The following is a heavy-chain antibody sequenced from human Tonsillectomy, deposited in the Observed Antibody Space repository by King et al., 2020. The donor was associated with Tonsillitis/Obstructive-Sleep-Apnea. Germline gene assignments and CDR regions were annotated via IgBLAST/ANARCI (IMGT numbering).Heavy chain of an antibody. CDR1: GGSISSYY. D-gene: IGHD3/OR15-3a*01. J-gene: IGHJ2*01. CDR3: ARHLVTGVKWTGTKAMPDKWYFDL. CDR2: IYYSGST. V-gene: IGHV4-59*08. Sequence: QLQESGPGLVKPSETLSLTCTVSGGSISSYYWSWIRQPPGKGLEWIGYIYYSGSTNYNSSLKSRVTISVDTSKNQFSLKLSSVTAADTAVYYCARHLVTGVKWTGTKAMPDKWYFDLWGRGPLVTVSS.